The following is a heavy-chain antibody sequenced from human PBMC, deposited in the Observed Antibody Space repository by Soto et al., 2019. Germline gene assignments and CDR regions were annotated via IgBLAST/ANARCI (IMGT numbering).Heavy chain of an antibody. V-gene: IGHV1-69*08. J-gene: IGHJ4*02. Sequence: GASVKVSCKASGGTFTSYSFSWVRQAPGQGLEWMGRIIPVFGTVNYALKFQGRVTVTADKSTSTVYMEMTDMDPVDTATYYCARMIFGRNVYYFDYWGRGTLVTVSS. CDR2: IIPVFGTV. CDR3: ARMIFGRNVYYFDY. CDR1: GGTFTSYS. D-gene: IGHD3-3*01.